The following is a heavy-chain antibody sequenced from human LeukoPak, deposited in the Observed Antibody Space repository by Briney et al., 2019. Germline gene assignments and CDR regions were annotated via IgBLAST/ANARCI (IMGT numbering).Heavy chain of an antibody. CDR2: ISWDGDVT. D-gene: IGHD1-14*01. J-gene: IGHJ4*02. V-gene: IGHV3-43D*03. CDR3: AKDMSHHGGGLDY. Sequence: GGSLRLSCAASGFTFDDYAMHWVRQAPGKGLEWVSPISWDGDVTYYADSVKGRFTISRDNSKNSLYLQMNSLRAEDTALYYCAKDMSHHGGGLDYWGQGTLVTVSS. CDR1: GFTFDDYA.